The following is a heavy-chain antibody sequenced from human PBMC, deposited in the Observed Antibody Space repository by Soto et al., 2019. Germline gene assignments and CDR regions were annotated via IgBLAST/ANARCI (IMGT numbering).Heavy chain of an antibody. CDR3: ASGETIGAV. J-gene: IGHJ6*02. V-gene: IGHV1-18*01. D-gene: IGHD5-12*01. CDR2: ISAYNGNT. Sequence: QVQLVQSGAEVKKPGASVKVSCKASGYTFTSYGISWVRQAPGQGLEWMGWISAYNGNTNYAQNLLGRTTTTTDTSTSTSSMELSCLRSDNTTLYYCASGETIGAVWHQATTVTVSS. CDR1: GYTFTSYG.